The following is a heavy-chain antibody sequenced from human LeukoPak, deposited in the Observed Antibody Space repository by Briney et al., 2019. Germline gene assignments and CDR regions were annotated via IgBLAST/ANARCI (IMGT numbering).Heavy chain of an antibody. Sequence: AASVKVSCKASGYTFTSYGISWVRQAPGQGLEWMGWISAYNGNTNYAQKLQGRVTMTTDTSTSTAYMELRSLRSDDTAVYYCARDPNSRYYALDAFDIWGQGTMVTVSS. CDR2: ISAYNGNT. D-gene: IGHD2-2*01. V-gene: IGHV1-18*01. J-gene: IGHJ3*02. CDR1: GYTFTSYG. CDR3: ARDPNSRYYALDAFDI.